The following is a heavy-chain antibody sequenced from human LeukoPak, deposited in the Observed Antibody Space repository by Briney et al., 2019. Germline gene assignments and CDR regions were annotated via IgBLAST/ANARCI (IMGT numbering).Heavy chain of an antibody. Sequence: GGSLRLSCAASGFTFTAFTINWVRQAPGKGLEWVSSISSSSSYIYYADSVKGRFTISRDNAKNSLYLQMNSLRAEDTAVYYCAGTQPLDYWGQGTLVTVSS. CDR3: AGTQPLDY. CDR2: ISSSSSYI. CDR1: GFTFTAFT. V-gene: IGHV3-21*01. J-gene: IGHJ4*02.